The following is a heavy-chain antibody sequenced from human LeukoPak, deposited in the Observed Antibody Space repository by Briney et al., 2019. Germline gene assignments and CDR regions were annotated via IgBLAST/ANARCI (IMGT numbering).Heavy chain of an antibody. V-gene: IGHV3-48*02. J-gene: IGHJ3*02. Sequence: GGSLRLSCAASGFTFSTFTMNWVRHAPGKGLEWISYIDDSSSTIYHADSVKGRFTISRDNAKNSLYLQMNSLRDEDMAVYYCARAGYYYDSSGYPPGNAFDIWGQGTMVTVSS. D-gene: IGHD3-22*01. CDR3: ARAGYYYDSSGYPPGNAFDI. CDR2: IDDSSSTI. CDR1: GFTFSTFT.